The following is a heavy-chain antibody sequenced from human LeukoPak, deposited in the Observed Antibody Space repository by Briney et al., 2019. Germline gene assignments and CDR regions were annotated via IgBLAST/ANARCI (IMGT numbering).Heavy chain of an antibody. Sequence: PGRSLRLSCAASGFTFSSYGMHWVRQAPGKGLEWVAVISYDGNNKYYADSVRGRFTISRDNSKNTLYLQMNSLRAEDTAVYYCAKVGYCSSTSCSYFDYWGQGTLVTVSS. J-gene: IGHJ4*02. CDR3: AKVGYCSSTSCSYFDY. V-gene: IGHV3-30*18. D-gene: IGHD2-2*01. CDR1: GFTFSSYG. CDR2: ISYDGNNK.